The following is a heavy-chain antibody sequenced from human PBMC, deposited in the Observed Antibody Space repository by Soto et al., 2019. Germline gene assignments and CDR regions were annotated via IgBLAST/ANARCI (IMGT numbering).Heavy chain of an antibody. CDR3: ARASVTTRGRRGGFDY. CDR1: GGSISSYY. J-gene: IGHJ4*02. CDR2: IYYSGST. Sequence: SETLSLTCTVSGGSISSYYWSWIRQPPGKGLEWIGYIYYSGSTNYNPSLKSRVTISVDTSKNQFSLKLSFVTAADTAVYYCARASVTTRGRRGGFDYWGQGTLVTVSS. V-gene: IGHV4-59*01. D-gene: IGHD3-10*01.